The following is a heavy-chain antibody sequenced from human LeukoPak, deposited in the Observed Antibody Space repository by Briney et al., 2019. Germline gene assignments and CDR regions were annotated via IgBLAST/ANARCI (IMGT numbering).Heavy chain of an antibody. CDR1: GFTFDDYG. CDR3: ARDSSSYFF. Sequence: GGSLRLSCAASGFTFDDYGMSWVRHAPGKGLEWVANIKQDGSEKYYVDSVKGRFTISRDNAKNSLYLQMNSLRAEDTAVYYCARDSSSYFFWGQGTLVTVSS. D-gene: IGHD6-13*01. J-gene: IGHJ4*02. CDR2: IKQDGSEK. V-gene: IGHV3-7*01.